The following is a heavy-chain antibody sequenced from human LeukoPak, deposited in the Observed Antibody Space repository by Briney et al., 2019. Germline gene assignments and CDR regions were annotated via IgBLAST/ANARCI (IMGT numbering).Heavy chain of an antibody. CDR2: IFYTGKT. J-gene: IGHJ4*02. V-gene: IGHV4-39*07. CDR3: ARVFDF. Sequence: SETLSLTCTVSGGSFYTSDYYWGWVRQPPGKGPEWIGDIFYTGKTNYNPSLKSRVSISIYTSKNQFSLKLTSVTAADTAVYYCARVFDFWGQGTLVTVSS. CDR1: GGSFYTSDYY.